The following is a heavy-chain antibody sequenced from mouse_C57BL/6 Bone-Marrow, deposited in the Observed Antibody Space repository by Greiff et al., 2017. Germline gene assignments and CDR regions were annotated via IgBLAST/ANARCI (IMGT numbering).Heavy chain of an antibody. J-gene: IGHJ3*01. CDR3: ARGGLLRFAY. CDR2: ISDGGSYT. V-gene: IGHV5-4*03. Sequence: DVMLVESGGGLVKPGGSLKLSCAASGFTFSSYAMSWVRQTPEKRLEWVATISDGGSYTYYPDNVKGRFTISRDNAKNNLYLQMSHLKSEDTAMYYCARGGLLRFAYWGQGTLVTVSA. CDR1: GFTFSSYA. D-gene: IGHD2-3*01.